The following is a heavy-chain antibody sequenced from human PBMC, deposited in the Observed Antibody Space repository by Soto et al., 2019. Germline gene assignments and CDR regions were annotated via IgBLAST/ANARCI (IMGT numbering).Heavy chain of an antibody. CDR1: GFTFSGSA. D-gene: IGHD4-17*01. CDR2: IRSKANNYAT. V-gene: IGHV3-73*01. CDR3: TRGYGDYVRDY. J-gene: IGHJ4*02. Sequence: EVQLVESGGGLVQPGASLKLSCAVSGFTFSGSAMHWVRQASGKGLELVGRIRSKANNYATAYAASVKGRFTTSRDDSKKTAYLQMNSLKSDDTAVYYCTRGYGDYVRDYWGQGTLVTVSS.